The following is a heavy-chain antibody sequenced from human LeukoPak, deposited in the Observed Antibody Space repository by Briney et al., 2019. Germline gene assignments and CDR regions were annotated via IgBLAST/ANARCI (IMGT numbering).Heavy chain of an antibody. Sequence: PGGSLRLSCAASGFTFSSYEMNWVRQAPGKGLEWVSYISSSGSTIYYADSVKGRFTISRDNAKNSLYLQMNSLRAEDTAVYYCARDLGYCSSTSCYESAFDIWGQGTMVTVSS. J-gene: IGHJ3*02. D-gene: IGHD2-2*01. CDR3: ARDLGYCSSTSCYESAFDI. CDR2: ISSSGSTI. V-gene: IGHV3-48*03. CDR1: GFTFSSYE.